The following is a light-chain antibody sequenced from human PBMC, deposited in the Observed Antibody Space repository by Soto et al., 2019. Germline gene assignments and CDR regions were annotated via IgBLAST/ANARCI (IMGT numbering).Light chain of an antibody. CDR2: DVT. V-gene: IGLV2-11*01. CDR1: SSDVGGYNY. CDR3: NSYAGSYTLYV. Sequence: QSVLTQPRSVSGSPGQSVAISCAGTSSDVGGYNYVSWYQQHPGKVPKLMIYDVTKRPSGVPDRFSGSKSGNTASLTISGLQAEDEADYYCNSYAGSYTLYVFGTGTKVTVL. J-gene: IGLJ1*01.